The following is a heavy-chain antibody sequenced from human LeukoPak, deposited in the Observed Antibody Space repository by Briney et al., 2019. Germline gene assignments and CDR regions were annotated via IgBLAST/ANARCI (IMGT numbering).Heavy chain of an antibody. V-gene: IGHV3-23*01. J-gene: IGHJ6*02. Sequence: GGSLRLSCAASQFTPSSYAMQWVRQAPGKGVEWVSRITVSGGTTYYKASVKGRFTISRDTSKNTLYLQMNSLRAEDTAVYYCAKYLTARGPPYALDVWGQGTTVTVPS. CDR1: QFTPSSYA. CDR2: ITVSGGTT. D-gene: IGHD1-14*01. CDR3: AKYLTARGPPYALDV.